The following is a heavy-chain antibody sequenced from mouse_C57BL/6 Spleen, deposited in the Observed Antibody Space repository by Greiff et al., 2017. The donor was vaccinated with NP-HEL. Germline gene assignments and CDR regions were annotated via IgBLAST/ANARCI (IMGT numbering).Heavy chain of an antibody. D-gene: IGHD2-4*01. CDR3: ASGDDYDPWFAY. Sequence: VQLQQSGAELAKPGASVKLSCKASGYTFTSYWMHWVKQRPGQGLEWIGYINPSSGYTKYNQKFKDKATLTADTSSSTAYMRLSSLTYEDSAVYCCASGDDYDPWFAYWGQGTLVTVSA. CDR1: GYTFTSYW. V-gene: IGHV1-7*01. CDR2: INPSSGYT. J-gene: IGHJ3*01.